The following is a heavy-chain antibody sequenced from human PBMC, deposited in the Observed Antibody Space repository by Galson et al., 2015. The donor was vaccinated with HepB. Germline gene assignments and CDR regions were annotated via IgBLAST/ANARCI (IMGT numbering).Heavy chain of an antibody. CDR3: ARWGSGWYFGHYYYYGMDV. Sequence: CAISGDSVSSNSAAWNWIRQSPSRGLEWLGRTYYRSKWYNDYAVSVKSRITINPDTSKNQFSLQLNSVTPEDTAVYYCARWGSGWYFGHYYYYGMDVWGQGTTVTVSS. CDR1: GDSVSSNSAA. J-gene: IGHJ6*02. CDR2: TYYRSKWYN. V-gene: IGHV6-1*01. D-gene: IGHD6-19*01.